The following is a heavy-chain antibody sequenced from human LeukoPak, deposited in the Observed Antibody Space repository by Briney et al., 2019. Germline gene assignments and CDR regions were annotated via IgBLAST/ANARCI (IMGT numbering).Heavy chain of an antibody. J-gene: IGHJ4*02. CDR1: GYSISSGYY. CDR2: IYHSGST. Sequence: PSETLSLTCTVSGYSISSGYYWGWIRQPPGKGLEWIGSIYHSGSTYYNPSLKSRVTISVDTSKDQFSLKLSSVTAAGTAVYYCASPSVRGDPPFDYWGQGTLVTVSS. CDR3: ASPSVRGDPPFDY. V-gene: IGHV4-38-2*02. D-gene: IGHD7-27*01.